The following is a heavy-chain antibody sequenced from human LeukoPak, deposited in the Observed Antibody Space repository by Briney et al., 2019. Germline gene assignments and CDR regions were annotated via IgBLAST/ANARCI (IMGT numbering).Heavy chain of an antibody. J-gene: IGHJ6*03. CDR2: MNPNSGNT. D-gene: IGHD2-21*02. V-gene: IGHV1-8*02. Sequence: ASVKVSCKASAYTFTGYYLHWVRQAPGQGLEWMGWMNPNSGNTGYAQKFQGRVTMTRNTSISTAYMELSSLRSEDTAVYYCAAHVVVTARDPNYYYYMDVWGKGTTVTVSS. CDR1: AYTFTGYY. CDR3: AAHVVVTARDPNYYYYMDV.